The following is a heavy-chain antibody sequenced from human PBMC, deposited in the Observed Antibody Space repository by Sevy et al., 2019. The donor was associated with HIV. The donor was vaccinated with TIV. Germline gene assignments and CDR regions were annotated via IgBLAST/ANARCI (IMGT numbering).Heavy chain of an antibody. Sequence: GGSLRLSCAASGFTFSDYRMHWVRQAPVKGLEWVAVISYDGRNNKYNADSVKGRFTISRDNSKSTVYLQMNSLRAEDTAIYYCARDRGEILSSAFDYWGQGTLVTVSS. V-gene: IGHV3-30*04. CDR3: ARDRGEILSSAFDY. CDR2: ISYDGRNNK. D-gene: IGHD3-16*01. CDR1: GFTFSDYR. J-gene: IGHJ4*02.